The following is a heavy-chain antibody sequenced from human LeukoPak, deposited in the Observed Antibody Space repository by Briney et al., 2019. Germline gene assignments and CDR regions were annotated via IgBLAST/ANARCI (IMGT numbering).Heavy chain of an antibody. CDR1: GGSFSGYY. CDR2: INHSGST. J-gene: IGHJ6*03. Sequence: SETLSPTCAVYGGSFSGYYWSWIRQPPGKGLEWIGEINHSGSTNYNPSLKSRVTISVDTSKNQFSLKLSSVAAADTAVYYCARRSNWGHYYYYYMDVWGKGTTVTVSS. CDR3: ARRSNWGHYYYYYMDV. D-gene: IGHD7-27*01. V-gene: IGHV4-34*01.